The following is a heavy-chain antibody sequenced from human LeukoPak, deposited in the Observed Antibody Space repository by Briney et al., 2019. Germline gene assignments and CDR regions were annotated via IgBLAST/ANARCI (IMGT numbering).Heavy chain of an antibody. CDR2: INPNSGGT. CDR3: ARGGYYGSGSHDPQYY. D-gene: IGHD3-10*01. J-gene: IGHJ4*02. CDR1: GYTFTGYY. Sequence: ASVKVSCKASGYTFTGYYMHWVRQAPGQGLEWMGWINPNSGGTNCAQKFQGRVTMTRDTSISTAYMELSRLRSDDTAVYYCARGGYYGSGSHDPQYYWGQGTLVTVSS. V-gene: IGHV1-2*02.